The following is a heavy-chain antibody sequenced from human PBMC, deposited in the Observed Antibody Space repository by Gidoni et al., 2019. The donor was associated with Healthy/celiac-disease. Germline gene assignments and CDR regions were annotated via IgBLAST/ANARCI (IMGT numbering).Heavy chain of an antibody. V-gene: IGHV4-34*01. D-gene: IGHD3-22*01. Sequence: QVQLQQWGAGLLKPSETLSLTFAVYGGSFSGYYWSWIRQPPGKGLEWIGEINHSGSTNYNPSLKSRVTISVDTSKNQFSLKLSSVTAADTAVYYCARKHYDSSGYYPVDYWGQGTLVTVSS. CDR1: GGSFSGYY. CDR3: ARKHYDSSGYYPVDY. CDR2: INHSGST. J-gene: IGHJ4*02.